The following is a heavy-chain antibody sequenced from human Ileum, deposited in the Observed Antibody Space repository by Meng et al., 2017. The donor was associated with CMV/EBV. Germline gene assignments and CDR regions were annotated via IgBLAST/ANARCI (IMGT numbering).Heavy chain of an antibody. CDR1: GYTFTGYS. CDR2: INPSGGST. D-gene: IGHD2-2*01. V-gene: IGHV1-46*01. J-gene: IGHJ5*02. Sequence: ASVKVSCKASGYTFTGYSMNWGRQAPGQGLEWMGIINPSGGSTTYAQKFQGRVTMTTDTSTSTVYMELSRLRSEDTAVYYCARDYCSSTSCYRLGPWGQGTLVTVSS. CDR3: ARDYCSSTSCYRLGP.